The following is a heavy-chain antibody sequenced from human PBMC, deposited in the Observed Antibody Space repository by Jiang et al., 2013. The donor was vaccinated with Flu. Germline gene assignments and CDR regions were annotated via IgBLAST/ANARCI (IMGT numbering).Heavy chain of an antibody. J-gene: IGHJ3*02. Sequence: SSSSSYIYYADSVKGRFTISRDNAKNSLYLQMNSLRAEDTAVYYCARASGSYNAFDIWGQGTMVTVSS. D-gene: IGHD1-26*01. CDR2: SSSSSYI. CDR3: ARASGSYNAFDI. V-gene: IGHV3-21*01.